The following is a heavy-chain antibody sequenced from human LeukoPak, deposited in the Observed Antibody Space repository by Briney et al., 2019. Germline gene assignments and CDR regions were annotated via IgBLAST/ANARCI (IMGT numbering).Heavy chain of an antibody. CDR2: ISSSSSYI. J-gene: IGHJ4*02. D-gene: IGHD5-12*01. Sequence: GGSLRLSCAASRFTFSSYSMNWVRQAPGKGLEWVSSISSSSSYIYYADSVKGRFTISRDNAKNSLYLQMNSLRAEDTAVYYCARGRGYIGGYFDYWGQGTLVTVSS. V-gene: IGHV3-21*04. CDR3: ARGRGYIGGYFDY. CDR1: RFTFSSYS.